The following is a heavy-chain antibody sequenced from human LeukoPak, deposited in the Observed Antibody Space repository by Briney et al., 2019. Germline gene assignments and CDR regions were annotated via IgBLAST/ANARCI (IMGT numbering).Heavy chain of an antibody. V-gene: IGHV1-46*01. CDR3: ATTLGGSYRYWYFDL. Sequence: AASVTVSCKVSGYTLTELSMHWVRQAPGQGLEWMGIINPSGGSTSYAQKFQGRVTMTRDTSTSTVYMELSSLRSEDTAVYYCATTLGGSYRYWYFDLWGRGTLVTVSS. CDR2: INPSGGST. CDR1: GYTLTELS. J-gene: IGHJ2*01. D-gene: IGHD1-26*01.